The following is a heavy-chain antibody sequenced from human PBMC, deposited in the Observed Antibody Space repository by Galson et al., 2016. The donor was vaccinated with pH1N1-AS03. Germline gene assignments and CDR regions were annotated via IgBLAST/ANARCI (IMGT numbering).Heavy chain of an antibody. CDR1: GFTFSSSG. CDR3: AKPHISGSCFGY. J-gene: IGHJ4*02. V-gene: IGHV3-23*01. D-gene: IGHD3-10*01. CDR2: ISSSGGST. Sequence: SLRLSCAASGFTFSSSGISWVRQAPGKGLEWVSTISSSGGSTYFADSVKGRFTISRDKSRNTVHLQMNSLRVEDTAVYYCAKPHISGSCFGYWGQGTLVTVS.